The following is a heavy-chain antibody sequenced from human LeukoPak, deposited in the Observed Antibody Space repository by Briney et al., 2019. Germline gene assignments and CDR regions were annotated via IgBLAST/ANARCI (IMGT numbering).Heavy chain of an antibody. J-gene: IGHJ4*02. CDR3: ARDVRIAAAGMRSYFDY. CDR2: INPSGGST. V-gene: IGHV1-46*01. Sequence: GASVKVSCKASGYTFTSYYMHWVRQAPGQGLEWMGIINPSGGSTSYARKFQGRVTMTRDTSTSTVYMELSSLRSEDTAVYYCARDVRIAAAGMRSYFDYWGQGTLVTVSS. CDR1: GYTFTSYY. D-gene: IGHD6-13*01.